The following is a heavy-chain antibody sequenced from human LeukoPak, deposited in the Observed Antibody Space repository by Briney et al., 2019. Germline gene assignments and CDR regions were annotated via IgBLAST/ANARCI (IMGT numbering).Heavy chain of an antibody. CDR2: ISYDGSNK. Sequence: GGSLRLSCAASGFTFSSYAMHWVRQAPGKGLEWVAVISYDGSNKYYADSVKGRFTISRDDSKNTLYLQMNSLRAEDTAVYYCAKAARYCSSTSCYRHYYYYYYMDVWGKGTTVTISS. J-gene: IGHJ6*03. D-gene: IGHD2-2*01. CDR3: AKAARYCSSTSCYRHYYYYYYMDV. CDR1: GFTFSSYA. V-gene: IGHV3-30*04.